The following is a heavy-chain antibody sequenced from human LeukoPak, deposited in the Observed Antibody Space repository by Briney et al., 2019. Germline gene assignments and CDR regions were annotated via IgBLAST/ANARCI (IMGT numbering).Heavy chain of an antibody. J-gene: IGHJ5*02. CDR3: ARSQQDNWFDP. CDR1: GGTFSSYA. V-gene: IGHV1-69*06. Sequence: ASVKVSSKASGGTFSSYAISWVRQAPGQGLEWMGGIIPIFGTANYAQKFQGRVTITADKSTSTAYMELSSLRSEDTAVYYCARSQQDNWFDPWGQGTLVTVSS. CDR2: IIPIFGTA. D-gene: IGHD6-13*01.